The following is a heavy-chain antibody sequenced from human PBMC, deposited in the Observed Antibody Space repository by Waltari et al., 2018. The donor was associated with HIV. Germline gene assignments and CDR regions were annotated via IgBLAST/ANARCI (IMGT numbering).Heavy chain of an antibody. Sequence: QPQLHQSGPGLVTPSETLSLTCAVSGVSIRSSSYFWAWIRQPPGKGPVWIGSVDDSGTTYYNPARKSRLTIYVDTSKKQVSLRLKSVTAADTAVYYCARHLLLVRSDDGTFFDYWGRGALVTVSS. D-gene: IGHD1-1*01. CDR3: ARHLLLVRSDDGTFFDY. V-gene: IGHV4-39*01. CDR1: GVSIRSSSYF. CDR2: VDDSGTT. J-gene: IGHJ4*01.